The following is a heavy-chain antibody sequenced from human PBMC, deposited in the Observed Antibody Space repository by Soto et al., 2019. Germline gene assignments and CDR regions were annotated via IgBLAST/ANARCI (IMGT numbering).Heavy chain of an antibody. CDR3: AREGGNGVGACDI. Sequence: QVQLQESGPGLVKPSQTLSLTCTVSGDSITSGDYYWCWIRQHPGKGLEWIGHIHYRGSTYYNPSLKSRVTISVDTSNNQASLKVTSVTAADTAVYYCAREGGNGVGACDIGGQGTMVTVSS. J-gene: IGHJ3*02. CDR2: IHYRGST. CDR1: GDSITSGDYY. V-gene: IGHV4-31*03. D-gene: IGHD3-16*01.